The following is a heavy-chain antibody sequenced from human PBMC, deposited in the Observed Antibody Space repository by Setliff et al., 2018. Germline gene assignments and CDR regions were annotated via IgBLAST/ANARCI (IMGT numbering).Heavy chain of an antibody. CDR2: INPGGGSS. Sequence: ASVKVSCKASGYSFNSYYMHWVRQAPGQGLEWMGIINPGGGSSSSTEKFQGRVTMTRDTSASTVYMEMGNLTSDDTAVYYCARAGSAAAGRKGIFEYWGQGSLVT. CDR1: GYSFNSYY. V-gene: IGHV1-46*02. CDR3: ARAGSAAAGRKGIFEY. D-gene: IGHD6-13*01. J-gene: IGHJ4*02.